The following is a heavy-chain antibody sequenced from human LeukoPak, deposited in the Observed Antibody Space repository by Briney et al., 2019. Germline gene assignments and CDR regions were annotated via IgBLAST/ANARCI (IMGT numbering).Heavy chain of an antibody. V-gene: IGHV4-34*01. Sequence: SETLSLTCAVYGGSFSGYYWSWIRRPPGKGLEWIGEINHSGSTNYNPSLKSRVTISVDTSKNQFSLKLSSVTAADTAVYYCARAGRGTVTFSDYWGQGTLVTVSS. CDR2: INHSGST. D-gene: IGHD4-17*01. CDR1: GGSFSGYY. J-gene: IGHJ4*02. CDR3: ARAGRGTVTFSDY.